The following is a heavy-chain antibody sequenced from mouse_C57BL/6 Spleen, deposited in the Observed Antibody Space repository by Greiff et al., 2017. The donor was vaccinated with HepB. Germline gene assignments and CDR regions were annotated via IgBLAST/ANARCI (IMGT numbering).Heavy chain of an antibody. CDR2: ISSGSSTI. J-gene: IGHJ4*01. CDR3: ASGTSYGSSYYYAMDY. Sequence: EVKLMESGGGLVKPGGSLKLSCAASGFTFSDYGMHWVRQAPEKGLEWVAYISSGSSTIYYADTVKGRFTISRDNAKNTLFLQMTSLRSEDTAMYYCASGTSYGSSYYYAMDYWGQGTSVTVSS. CDR1: GFTFSDYG. D-gene: IGHD1-1*01. V-gene: IGHV5-17*01.